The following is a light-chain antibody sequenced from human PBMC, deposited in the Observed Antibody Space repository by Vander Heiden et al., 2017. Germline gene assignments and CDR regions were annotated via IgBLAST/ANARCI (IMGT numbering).Light chain of an antibody. Sequence: DIQVTQSPSSLSASEGDRVTITCQASQDITKYISWLQQKPGKAPQLLIYDTSNLERGVPSRFSGSGSGSDFTFSISNVQPADIATYYCQQYADLPWTFGQGTKVELK. CDR1: QDITKY. V-gene: IGKV1-33*01. CDR3: QQYADLPWT. CDR2: DTS. J-gene: IGKJ1*01.